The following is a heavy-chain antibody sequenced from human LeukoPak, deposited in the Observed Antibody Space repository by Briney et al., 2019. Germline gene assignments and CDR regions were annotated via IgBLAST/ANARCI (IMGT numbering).Heavy chain of an antibody. V-gene: IGHV4-39*01. J-gene: IGHJ5*02. D-gene: IGHD6-13*01. CDR2: IYYSGST. Sequence: SETLSLTCTVSGGSISSSNYFWGWIRQPPGKGLEWIGAIYYSGSTYYKSSLKSRVTISVDTSKNQFSLNLSSVTAADTAVYYCARLHFAAAEEFDPWGQGTLVTVSS. CDR3: ARLHFAAAEEFDP. CDR1: GGSISSSNYF.